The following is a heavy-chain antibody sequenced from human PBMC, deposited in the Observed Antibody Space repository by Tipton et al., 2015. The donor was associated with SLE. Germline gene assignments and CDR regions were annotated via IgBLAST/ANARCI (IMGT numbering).Heavy chain of an antibody. V-gene: IGHV4-59*01. CDR2: IYYSGST. J-gene: IGHJ6*03. Sequence: TLSLTCTVSAGSISSYYWSWIRQPPGKGLEWIGDIYYSGSTNYNPSLKSRVTISIDTSKNHFSLKVNSVTAADTAVYYCARGYYYYMDVWGKETTVTVSS. CDR3: ARGYYYYMDV. CDR1: AGSISSYY.